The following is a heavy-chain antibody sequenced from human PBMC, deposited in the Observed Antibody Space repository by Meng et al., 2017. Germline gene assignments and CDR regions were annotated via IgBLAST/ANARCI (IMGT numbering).Heavy chain of an antibody. Sequence: VPLVRCGAGGKKPGSAVKVSCKASGGTFSSYASSWVRQAPGQGLEWMGGIIPIFGTANYAQKFQGRVTITADESTSTAYMELSSLRSEDTAVYYCARVPYCSSTSCYLTGSNWFDPWGQGTLVTVSS. CDR1: GGTFSSYA. J-gene: IGHJ5*02. CDR3: ARVPYCSSTSCYLTGSNWFDP. D-gene: IGHD2-2*01. CDR2: IIPIFGTA. V-gene: IGHV1-69*01.